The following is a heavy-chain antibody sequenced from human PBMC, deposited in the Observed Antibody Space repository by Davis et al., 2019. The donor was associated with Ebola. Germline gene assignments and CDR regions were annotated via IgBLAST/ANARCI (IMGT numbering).Heavy chain of an antibody. J-gene: IGHJ6*04. D-gene: IGHD3-10*01. V-gene: IGHV3-23*01. CDR1: GFTLSSYG. Sequence: GGSLRLSCTASGFTLSSYGMNWIRQAPGKGLEWVSSISGSGSGTFYADSVRGRFTISRDNSKNTLYLQVNSLRAEDTAVYYCARPPADYGEFYGMDVWGKGTTVTVSS. CDR3: ARPPADYGEFYGMDV. CDR2: ISGSGSGT.